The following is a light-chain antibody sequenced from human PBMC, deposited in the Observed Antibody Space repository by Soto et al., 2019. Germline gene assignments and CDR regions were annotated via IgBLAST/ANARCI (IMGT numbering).Light chain of an antibody. Sequence: IVMTQSPATVSVSPGERAPLSCSYSQSVSSKLAWYRQRPGQAPRLVIYDTSTRATGVPARFSGSGSGTEFTLTISSLQSEDFGVYYCQQYNDWFSITFGQGTRLEIK. J-gene: IGKJ5*01. CDR3: QQYNDWFSIT. V-gene: IGKV3-15*01. CDR1: QSVSSK. CDR2: DTS.